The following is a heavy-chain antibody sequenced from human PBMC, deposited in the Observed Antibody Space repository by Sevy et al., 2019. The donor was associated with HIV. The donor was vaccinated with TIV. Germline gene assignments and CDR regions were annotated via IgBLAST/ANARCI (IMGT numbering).Heavy chain of an antibody. J-gene: IGHJ4*02. CDR1: GGSISSSSYY. D-gene: IGHD3-16*01. V-gene: IGHV4-39*01. CDR2: IYYSGST. CDR3: ARHAQVWDDPGQPYYFDY. Sequence: SETLSLTCTVSGGSISSSSYYWGWIRQPPGKGLEWIGSIYYSGSTYYNPSLKSRVTISVDTSKNQFSLKLSSVTAADTAVYYCARHAQVWDDPGQPYYFDYWGQGTLVTVSS.